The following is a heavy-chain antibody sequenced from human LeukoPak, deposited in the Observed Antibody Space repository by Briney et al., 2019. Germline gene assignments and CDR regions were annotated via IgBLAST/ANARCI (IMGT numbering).Heavy chain of an antibody. J-gene: IGHJ4*02. CDR1: EFNLRSYG. CDR3: AKDVRGEAAAQDS. Sequence: GGSLRLFCAGSEFNLRSYGMHWVRQAPGKGPEWVAVIRYDGSKTYYAESVKGRFTISRDDSKNTLYLQMNSLRAEDAAVYYCAKDVRGEAAAQDSWGQGTLVTVSS. CDR2: IRYDGSKT. V-gene: IGHV3-30*02. D-gene: IGHD6-13*01.